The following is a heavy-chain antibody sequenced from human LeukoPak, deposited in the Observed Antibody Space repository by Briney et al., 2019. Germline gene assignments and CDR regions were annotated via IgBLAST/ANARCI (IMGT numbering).Heavy chain of an antibody. V-gene: IGHV1-69*13. D-gene: IGHD3-3*01. CDR2: IIPIFGTA. J-gene: IGHJ4*02. CDR1: GGTFSSYA. Sequence: ASVKVSCKASGGTFSSYAISWVRQAPGQGLEWMGGIIPIFGTANYAQKFQGRVTITADESTSTAYMELSSLRSKDTAVYYCARDGQGITIFGVVPPESYFDYWGQGTLVTVSS. CDR3: ARDGQGITIFGVVPPESYFDY.